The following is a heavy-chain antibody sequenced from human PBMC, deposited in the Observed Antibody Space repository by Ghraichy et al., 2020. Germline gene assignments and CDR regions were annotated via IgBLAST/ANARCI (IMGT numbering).Heavy chain of an antibody. J-gene: IGHJ3*02. CDR2: INSDGGST. Sequence: GGSLRLSCAASGFTFSSYWMHWVRQAPGKGLVWVSRINSDGGSTTYADSVKGRFTISRDNAKNTLYLQMNSLRAEDTAVYYCARDRADYDFWSGITPGAFAIWGQGTMVTVSS. CDR1: GFTFSSYW. V-gene: IGHV3-74*01. CDR3: ARDRADYDFWSGITPGAFAI. D-gene: IGHD3-3*01.